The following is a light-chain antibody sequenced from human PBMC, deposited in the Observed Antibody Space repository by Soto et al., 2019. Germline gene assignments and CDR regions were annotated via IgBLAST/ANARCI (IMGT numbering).Light chain of an antibody. CDR3: QQYNSYPWT. CDR2: DAS. V-gene: IGKV1-5*01. CDR1: QSVSSW. J-gene: IGKJ1*01. Sequence: TQSPGTLSLSPGERATLSCRASQSVSSWLAWYQQKPGKAPKLLIYDASSLESGVPSRFSGSGSGTEFTLTISSLQPDDFATYYCQQYNSYPWTFGQGTKVEIK.